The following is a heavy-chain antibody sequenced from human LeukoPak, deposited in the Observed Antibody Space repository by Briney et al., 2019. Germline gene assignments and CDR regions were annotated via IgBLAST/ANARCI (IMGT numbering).Heavy chain of an antibody. V-gene: IGHV4-4*07. CDR1: GGSISGYY. CDR3: ARGYCSGGSCYRPRYDAFDI. CDR2: IYTSGST. Sequence: PSETLSLTCTVSGGSISGYYWSWIRQPAGKGLEWIGRIYTSGSTNYNPSLKSRVTISVDTSKNQFSLKLSSVTAADTAVYYCARGYCSGGSCYRPRYDAFDIWGQGTMVTVSS. D-gene: IGHD2-15*01. J-gene: IGHJ3*02.